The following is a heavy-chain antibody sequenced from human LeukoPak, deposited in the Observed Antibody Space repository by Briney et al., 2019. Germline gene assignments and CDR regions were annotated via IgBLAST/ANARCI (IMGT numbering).Heavy chain of an antibody. D-gene: IGHD4-17*01. CDR3: AKDFYGDPDTYYYGMDV. CDR1: GFTFSSYS. CDR2: ISSSSSYI. Sequence: GGSLRLSCAASGFTFSSYSMNWVRQAPGKGLEWVSSISSSSSYIYYADSVKGRFTISRDNAKNSLYLQMNSLRAEDTAVYYCAKDFYGDPDTYYYGMDVWGQGTTVTVSS. V-gene: IGHV3-21*01. J-gene: IGHJ6*02.